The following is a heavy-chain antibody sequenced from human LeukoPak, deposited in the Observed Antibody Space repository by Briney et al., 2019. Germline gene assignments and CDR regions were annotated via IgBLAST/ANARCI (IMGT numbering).Heavy chain of an antibody. D-gene: IGHD1-26*01. J-gene: IGHJ4*02. CDR3: ARDKSIGWERYPPDY. CDR2: IDPDSGVT. CDR1: GYTFIGYS. Sequence: ASVNVSCKASGYTFIGYSIYWVRQAPGQGLEWMGRIDPDSGVTDYAQKFQDRVTVTSDTSINTVYMELSRLRSDDTAVYYCARDKSIGWERYPPDYWGQGTLVTVSS. V-gene: IGHV1-2*02.